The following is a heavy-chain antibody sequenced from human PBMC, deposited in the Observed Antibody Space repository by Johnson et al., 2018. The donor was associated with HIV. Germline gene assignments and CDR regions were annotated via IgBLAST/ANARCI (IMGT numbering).Heavy chain of an antibody. D-gene: IGHD2-21*01. Sequence: VHLVESGGGLVKPGGSLRLSCVVSGFTFSHAWMNWVRQAPGKGLEWVGRIKSKIDGGTTDYAAPVKGRFTISRDDSKSTLYLQMNSLKTEDTAVYYCSTSEPYIVGVIGEDHDAFDMWGKGKMVTVS. J-gene: IGHJ3*02. CDR3: STSEPYIVGVIGEDHDAFDM. CDR1: GFTFSHAW. CDR2: IKSKIDGGTT. V-gene: IGHV3-15*01.